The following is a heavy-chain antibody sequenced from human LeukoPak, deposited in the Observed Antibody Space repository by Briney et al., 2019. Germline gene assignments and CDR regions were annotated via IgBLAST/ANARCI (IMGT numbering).Heavy chain of an antibody. CDR1: GGSISSSNW. D-gene: IGHD3-9*01. CDR3: ARDPKGSNPYDILTGYYSPPKPSGMDV. J-gene: IGHJ6*04. V-gene: IGHV4-4*02. Sequence: GTLSLTCAVSGGSISSSNWWSWVRQPPGKGLEWIGEIYHSGSTNYNPSLKSRVTISEDKSKNQFSLKLSSVTAADTAVYYCARDPKGSNPYDILTGYYSPPKPSGMDVWGKGTTVTVSS. CDR2: IYHSGST.